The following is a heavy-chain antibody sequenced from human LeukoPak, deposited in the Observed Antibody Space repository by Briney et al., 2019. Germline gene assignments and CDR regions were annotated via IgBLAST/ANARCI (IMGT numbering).Heavy chain of an antibody. CDR3: AKGSDYNLYFDH. D-gene: IGHD1-26*01. V-gene: IGHV3-23*01. CDR2: ISGSSEGT. J-gene: IGHJ5*02. CDR1: GFTFSTYA. Sequence: PGGSLRLSCAASGFTFSTYAMNWVRQAPGKGLEWVSTISGSSEGTYYADSVKDRFTISRDSSKDTVYLQMDSLRAEDTAVYYCAKGSDYNLYFDHWGQGALVTVSS.